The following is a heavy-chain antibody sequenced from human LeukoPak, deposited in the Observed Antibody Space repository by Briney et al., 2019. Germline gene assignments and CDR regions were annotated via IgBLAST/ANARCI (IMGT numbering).Heavy chain of an antibody. Sequence: GRSLRLSCAASGFSFSTYEMNWVRQAPGKGLEWVSYISGSGSTIYYADSVKGRFTISRDNAKNSLYLQMNSLRAEDTAVYYCARGYRYGSDYWGQGTLVTVSS. CDR3: ARGYRYGSDY. CDR2: ISGSGSTI. J-gene: IGHJ4*02. V-gene: IGHV3-48*03. CDR1: GFSFSTYE. D-gene: IGHD5-18*01.